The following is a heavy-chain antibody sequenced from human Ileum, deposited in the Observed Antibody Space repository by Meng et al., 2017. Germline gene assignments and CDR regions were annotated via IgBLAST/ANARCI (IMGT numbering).Heavy chain of an antibody. V-gene: IGHV3-11*01. D-gene: IGHD4-23*01. CDR2: ITSISDNI. CDR3: ARANHGGASGLGPFDY. Sequence: LVLLWCYLFKPGGSLRVSCSAYGFNFSYYYIALIRQAPVYGLEWLSYITSISDNIYYADSVKGRFTISRDKDKNSLFLQMNSLGEEDKAVYYCARANHGGASGLGPFDYWGQGTLVTVSS. CDR1: GFNFSYYY. J-gene: IGHJ4*02.